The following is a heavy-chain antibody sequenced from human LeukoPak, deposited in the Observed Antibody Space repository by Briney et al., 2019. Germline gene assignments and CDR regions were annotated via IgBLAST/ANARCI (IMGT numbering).Heavy chain of an antibody. CDR2: IYYSGST. J-gene: IGHJ5*02. V-gene: IGHV4-39*01. CDR1: GGSISSSSYY. Sequence: SETLSLTCTVSGGSISSSSYYWGWIRQPPGKGLEWIGSIYYSGSTYYNPSLKSRVTISVDTSKNQFSLKLSSVTAADTAVYYCARVSRYSSFFPLGNWFDPWGQGTLVTVSS. D-gene: IGHD6-19*01. CDR3: ARVSRYSSFFPLGNWFDP.